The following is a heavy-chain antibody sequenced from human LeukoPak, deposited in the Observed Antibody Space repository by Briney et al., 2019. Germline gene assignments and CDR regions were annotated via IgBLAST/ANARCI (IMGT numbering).Heavy chain of an antibody. CDR2: IYYSGST. J-gene: IGHJ4*02. D-gene: IGHD3-22*01. CDR1: GGSISSYY. CDR3: SGHTFLVSGYSQFDY. Sequence: SETLSLTCTVSGGSISSYYWSWIRQPPGKGLEWMGYIYYSGSTNYSPSLKSRVTISVDTSTNQFSLLLSTVTAADTAAYYCSGHTFLVSGYSQFDYWGQGTLVTVSS. V-gene: IGHV4-59*08.